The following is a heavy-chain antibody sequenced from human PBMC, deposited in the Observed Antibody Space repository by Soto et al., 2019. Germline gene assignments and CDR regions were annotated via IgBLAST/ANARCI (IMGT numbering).Heavy chain of an antibody. CDR1: GGSISSSNW. V-gene: IGHV4-4*02. J-gene: IGHJ4*02. D-gene: IGHD6-19*01. CDR3: ARVAVAGTRVDY. CDR2: IYHSGST. Sequence: QVQLQESGPGLVKPSGTLSLTCAVSGGSISSSNWWSLVRQPPGKGLEWIGEIYHSGSTNYNPSLNSRVTISVDKSKNQFSLKLSSLTAADTAVYYCARVAVAGTRVDYWGQGTLVTVSS.